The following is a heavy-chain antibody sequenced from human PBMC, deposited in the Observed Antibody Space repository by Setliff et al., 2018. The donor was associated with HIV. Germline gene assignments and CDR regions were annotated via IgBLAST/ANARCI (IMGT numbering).Heavy chain of an antibody. Sequence: SETLSLTCAVYGGSFSDYSWSWIRQPPGKGLEWIGEINPRGTTNYNPSLKSRVTMSVDASKSQFSLKLTSVTAADTAVYYCARVPLDRDDFRGYYLLFDYWGQGTLVTVSS. V-gene: IGHV4-34*01. CDR2: INPRGTT. D-gene: IGHD3-22*01. J-gene: IGHJ4*02. CDR3: ARVPLDRDDFRGYYLLFDY. CDR1: GGSFSDYS.